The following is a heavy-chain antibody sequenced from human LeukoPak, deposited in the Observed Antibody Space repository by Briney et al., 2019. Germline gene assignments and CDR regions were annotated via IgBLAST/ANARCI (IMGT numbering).Heavy chain of an antibody. CDR2: TNPNSGGT. CDR3: ARLVRNYYYMDV. J-gene: IGHJ6*03. D-gene: IGHD3-16*02. CDR1: GYTFTGYY. Sequence: GASVKVSCKASGYTFTGYYMHWVRQAPGQGLEWMGRTNPNSGGTNYAQKFQGRVTTTRDTFISTAYMELSRLRSDDTAVYYCARLVRNYYYMDVWGKGTTVTVSS. V-gene: IGHV1-2*06.